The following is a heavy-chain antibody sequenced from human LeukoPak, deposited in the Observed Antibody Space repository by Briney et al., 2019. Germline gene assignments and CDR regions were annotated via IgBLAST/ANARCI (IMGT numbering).Heavy chain of an antibody. V-gene: IGHV1-8*02. Sequence: ASVKVSCKASGYTFSSYDSNWVRQATCQGREGVGWMNPNSGNTAYAQRFQGRVTMSRDTSISTAYMELSSLRPEDTAVYYCARLPKYSRPFDYWGQGTLVTVST. J-gene: IGHJ4*02. CDR1: GYTFSSYD. CDR3: ARLPKYSRPFDY. D-gene: IGHD6-6*01. CDR2: MNPNSGNT.